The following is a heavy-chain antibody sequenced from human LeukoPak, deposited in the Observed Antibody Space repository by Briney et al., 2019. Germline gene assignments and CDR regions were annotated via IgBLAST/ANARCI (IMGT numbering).Heavy chain of an antibody. CDR1: GFTFDDYG. Sequence: GGSLRLSCAASGFTFDDYGMSWVRQAPGKGLEWVSVIYSGGSTYYADSVKGRFTISRDNSKNTLYLQMNSLRAEDTAVYYCARDERFGHVPCWGQGTLVTVSS. V-gene: IGHV3-66*01. CDR2: IYSGGST. D-gene: IGHD2-2*01. J-gene: IGHJ4*02. CDR3: ARDERFGHVPC.